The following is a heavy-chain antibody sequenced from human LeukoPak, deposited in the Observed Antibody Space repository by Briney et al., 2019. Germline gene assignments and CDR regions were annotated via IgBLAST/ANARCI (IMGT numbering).Heavy chain of an antibody. V-gene: IGHV3-23*01. J-gene: IGHJ3*02. D-gene: IGHD1-26*01. Sequence: ESGGSLRLSCAASGFTFSSYAMSWVRQAPGKGREWVSAISGSGGSTYYADSVKGRFTISRDNSKNTRYLQMNSLRAEDTAVYYCAKSIPLVGAAGDAFDIWGQGTMVTVSS. CDR2: ISGSGGST. CDR3: AKSIPLVGAAGDAFDI. CDR1: GFTFSSYA.